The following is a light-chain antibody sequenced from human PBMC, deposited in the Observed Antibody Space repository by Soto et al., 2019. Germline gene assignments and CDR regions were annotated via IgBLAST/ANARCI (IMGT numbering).Light chain of an antibody. Sequence: QSVLTQPSSVSGAPGQRVTISCTGSSSNIGAGYDVHWYQQQLPGTAPKLVIYGNNHRPSGVPDRFFGSKSGTSASLAITGVQAGDDADCYCQSFDSRLTEEVLGTGTKVTVL. CDR1: SSNIGAGYD. CDR2: GNN. CDR3: QSFDSRLTEEV. J-gene: IGLJ1*01. V-gene: IGLV1-40*01.